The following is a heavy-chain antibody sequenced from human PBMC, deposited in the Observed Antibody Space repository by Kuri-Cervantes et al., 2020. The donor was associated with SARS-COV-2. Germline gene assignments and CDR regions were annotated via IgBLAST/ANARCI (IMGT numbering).Heavy chain of an antibody. V-gene: IGHV3-74*01. CDR1: GFTFDDYA. CDR3: ARPTFDY. Sequence: LSLTCAASGFTFDDYAMHWVRQAPGKGLVWVSRINSDGSSTSYADSVKGRFTISRDNSRKVVYLHMNSLRDEDTAVYYCARPTFDYWGQGTLVTVSS. J-gene: IGHJ4*02. CDR2: INSDGSST.